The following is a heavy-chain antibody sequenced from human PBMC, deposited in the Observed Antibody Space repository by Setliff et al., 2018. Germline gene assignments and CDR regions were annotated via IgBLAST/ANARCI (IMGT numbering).Heavy chain of an antibody. Sequence: PGESLKISCKGSGYSFSNFWISWVRQMPGKGLEWMGIIYPGDSDATYSPSFQGQVTISADKSITTAYLQWSSLRASDTAMYYCASPDTGSDGFHIWGQGTEVTVSS. D-gene: IGHD3-10*01. CDR3: ASPDTGSDGFHI. CDR1: GYSFSNFW. CDR2: IYPGDSDA. J-gene: IGHJ3*02. V-gene: IGHV5-51*01.